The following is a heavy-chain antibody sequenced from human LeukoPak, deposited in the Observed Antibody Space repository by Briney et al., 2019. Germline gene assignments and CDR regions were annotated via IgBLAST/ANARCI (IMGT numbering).Heavy chain of an antibody. CDR2: ISGSGGST. CDR3: ATKGYYDILTGYHRGYFDY. D-gene: IGHD3-9*01. J-gene: IGHJ4*02. V-gene: IGHV3-23*01. CDR1: GFTFSSYG. Sequence: PGGSLRLSCAASGFTFSSYGMHWVRQAPGKGLEWVSAISGSGGSTYYADSVKGRFTISRDNSKNTLYLQMNSLRAEDTAVYYCATKGYYDILTGYHRGYFDYWGQGTLVTVSS.